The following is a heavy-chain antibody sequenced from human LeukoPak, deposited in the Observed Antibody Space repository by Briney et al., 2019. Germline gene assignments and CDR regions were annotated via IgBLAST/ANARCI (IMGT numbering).Heavy chain of an antibody. D-gene: IGHD2-2*01. CDR3: AKLRDIVVVPAAAEFDY. CDR1: GFTFSSYA. V-gene: IGHV3-23*01. CDR2: ISGSGGST. J-gene: IGHJ4*02. Sequence: PGGSLRLSCAASGFTFSSYAMSWVRQAPGKGLEWVSAISGSGGSTYYADSVKGRFTISRDNSKNTLYLQMNSLRAEDTAVYYCAKLRDIVVVPAAAEFDYWGQGTLVTVSS.